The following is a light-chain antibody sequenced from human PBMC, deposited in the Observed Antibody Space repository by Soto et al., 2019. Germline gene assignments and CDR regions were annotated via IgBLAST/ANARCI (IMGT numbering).Light chain of an antibody. V-gene: IGKV3-11*01. CDR1: QNVDYS. J-gene: IGKJ4*01. Sequence: EVVLTQSPATLSLSPGETATLSCRASQNVDYSLAWFQQKPGQPPTLLLYVASQRAAGIPARCVGSGAGTHYTLTINTLQTDDFAVYYCQEHGRWPRGSFGGGTRVEMK. CDR3: QEHGRWPRGS. CDR2: VAS.